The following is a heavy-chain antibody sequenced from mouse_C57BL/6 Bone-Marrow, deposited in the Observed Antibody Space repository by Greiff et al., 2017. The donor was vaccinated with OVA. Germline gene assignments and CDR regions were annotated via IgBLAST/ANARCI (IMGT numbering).Heavy chain of an antibody. CDR3: VRHKAHYFDY. Sequence: EVQVVESGGGLVQPKGSLKLSCAASGFSFNTYAMNWVRQAPGKGLEWVARIRSKSNNYATYYADSVKDRFTISRDDSESMLYLQMNNLKTEDTAMYYCVRHKAHYFDYWGQGTTLTVSS. CDR1: GFSFNTYA. CDR2: IRSKSNNYAT. D-gene: IGHD3-1*01. J-gene: IGHJ2*01. V-gene: IGHV10-1*01.